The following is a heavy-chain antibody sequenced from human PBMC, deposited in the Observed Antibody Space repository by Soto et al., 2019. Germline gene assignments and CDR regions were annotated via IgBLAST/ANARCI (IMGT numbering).Heavy chain of an antibody. CDR1: GNTFTIYD. D-gene: IGHD3-10*01. J-gene: IGHJ4*02. Sequence: GASVNVSCKASGNTFTIYDINWLRQATGQGLEWMGWINPNSGGTNYAQKFQGRVTMTRDTSISTAYMELSRLRSDDTAVYYCARDPYGSGSHYWGQGTLVTVSS. V-gene: IGHV1-2*02. CDR3: ARDPYGSGSHY. CDR2: INPNSGGT.